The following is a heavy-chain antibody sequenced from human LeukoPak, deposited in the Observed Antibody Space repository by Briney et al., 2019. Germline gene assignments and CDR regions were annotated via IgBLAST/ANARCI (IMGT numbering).Heavy chain of an antibody. J-gene: IGHJ4*02. V-gene: IGHV4-39*01. D-gene: IGHD3-10*01. CDR2: IYYSGST. Sequence: SETLSLTCTVSGGSISSSSYYWGWIRQPPGKGLEWIGSIYYSGSTYYNPSLKSRVTISVDTSKNQFSLKLSSVTAGDTAVYYRARQRDYYGSGSYYNEKKYYFDYWGQGTLVTVSS. CDR1: GGSISSSSYY. CDR3: ARQRDYYGSGSYYNEKKYYFDY.